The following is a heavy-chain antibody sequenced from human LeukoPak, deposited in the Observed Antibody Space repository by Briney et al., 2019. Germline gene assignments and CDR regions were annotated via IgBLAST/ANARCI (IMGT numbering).Heavy chain of an antibody. CDR2: ISSSGSTI. J-gene: IGHJ1*01. D-gene: IGHD2-15*01. Sequence: SGGSLRLSCAASGFTFSSYEMNWVRQAPGKGLEWVSYISSSGSTIYYADAVKGRFTISRDNAKNSLYLQMNSLRAEDTAVYYCARVPLYCSGGSCSPRTFQHWGQGTLVTVSS. CDR3: ARVPLYCSGGSCSPRTFQH. V-gene: IGHV3-48*03. CDR1: GFTFSSYE.